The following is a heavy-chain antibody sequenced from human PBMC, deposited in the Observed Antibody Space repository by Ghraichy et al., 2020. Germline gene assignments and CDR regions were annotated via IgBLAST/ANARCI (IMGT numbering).Heavy chain of an antibody. D-gene: IGHD6-13*01. Sequence: GGSLRLSCAGSGFSFSSYAMSWVRQAPGKGLEWVSAISGSGGTTYYADSVKGRFTISRDNSKNTLFLQMNSLRAEDTAVYYCACGSSWYSDYWGQGTLVTVSS. CDR3: ACGSSWYSDY. J-gene: IGHJ4*02. CDR2: ISGSGGTT. V-gene: IGHV3-23*01. CDR1: GFSFSSYA.